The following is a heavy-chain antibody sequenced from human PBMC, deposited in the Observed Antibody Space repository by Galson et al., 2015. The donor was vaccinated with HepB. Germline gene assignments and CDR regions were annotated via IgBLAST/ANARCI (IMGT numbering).Heavy chain of an antibody. V-gene: IGHV3-23*01. D-gene: IGHD5-24*01. CDR1: RFTFSNYA. J-gene: IGHJ4*02. CDR2: ISGGGGSA. Sequence: SLRLSCAASRFTFSNYAMSWVRRAPGKGLEWVSSISGGGGSAYYADSVKGRFTISRDNSKNTLYLLMNRLRAEDTAVYYCAKGHGYNSAGVEYWGQGTLVTVSS. CDR3: AKGHGYNSAGVEY.